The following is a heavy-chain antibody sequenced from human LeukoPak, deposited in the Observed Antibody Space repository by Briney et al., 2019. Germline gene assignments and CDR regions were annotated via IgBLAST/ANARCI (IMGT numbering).Heavy chain of an antibody. CDR1: GGSISSYY. CDR2: IYTSGST. J-gene: IGHJ4*02. D-gene: IGHD3-22*01. CDR3: ARDLVDYDSSGPDY. Sequence: PSETLSLTCTVSGGSISSYYWSWIRQPAGKGLEWIGRIYTSGSTNYNPSLKSRVTMSVDTSKNQFSLKLSSVTAADTAVYYCARDLVDYDSSGPDYWGQGTLVTVSS. V-gene: IGHV4-4*07.